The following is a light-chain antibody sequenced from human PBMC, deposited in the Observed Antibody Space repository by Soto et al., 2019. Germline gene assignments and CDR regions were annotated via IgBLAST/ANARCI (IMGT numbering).Light chain of an antibody. CDR2: DAS. CDR3: QQYNSYSWT. CDR1: QSISSW. V-gene: IGKV1-5*01. J-gene: IGKJ1*01. Sequence: DIQMTQSPSTLSASVGDRVTITFRASQSISSWLAWYRQKPGKAPKLLIYDASSLESGVPSRFSGSGSGTEFTLTISSLQPDDFATYYCQQYNSYSWTFGQGTKVDI.